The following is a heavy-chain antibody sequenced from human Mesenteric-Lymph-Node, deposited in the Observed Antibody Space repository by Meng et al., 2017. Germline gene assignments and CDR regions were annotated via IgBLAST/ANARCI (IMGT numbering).Heavy chain of an antibody. V-gene: IGHV4-30-4*01. D-gene: IGHD5-18*01. J-gene: IGHJ2*01. Sequence: QVQLQGSGPGLVNPLQTLSLTRTVPGGPNSGGSCYLGWIRQPPGNGLELIGHIYYSGSTSYNPSLKSRVTISVDTSNKQFSQKLSSVTAADTAVYYCARVGWRQWSFDLWGRGTLVTVSS. CDR1: GGPNSGGSCY. CDR2: IYYSGST. CDR3: ARVGWRQWSFDL.